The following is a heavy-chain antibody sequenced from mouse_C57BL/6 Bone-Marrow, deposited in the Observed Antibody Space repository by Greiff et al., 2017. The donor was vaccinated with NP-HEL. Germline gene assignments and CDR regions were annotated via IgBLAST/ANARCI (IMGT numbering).Heavy chain of an antibody. D-gene: IGHD1-1*01. J-gene: IGHJ3*01. CDR1: GYTFTTYW. CDR3: ARKAYYGRSYEFAY. V-gene: IGHV1-50*01. CDR2: IDPSDSYT. Sequence: QVQLKQPGAELVKPGASVKLSCKASGYTFTTYWMQWVKQRPGQGLEWIGEIDPSDSYTNYNQKFKGKATLTVDTSSSTATMQLSSLTSEDSAVYYCARKAYYGRSYEFAYWGQGTLVTVSA.